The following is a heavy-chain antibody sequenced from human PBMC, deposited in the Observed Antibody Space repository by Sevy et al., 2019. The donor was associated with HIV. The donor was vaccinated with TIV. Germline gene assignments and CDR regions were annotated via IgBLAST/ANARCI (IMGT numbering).Heavy chain of an antibody. CDR2: ISGSGTRT. CDR3: AKGGGGHYDPDEIGYYFYYYNMDV. CDR1: GFSFDSYG. Sequence: GGSLRLSCAVSGFSFDSYGMTWVRQAPGKGLEWVSGISGSGTRTYYADSVKGRFIISRDNSKNTPYLQMNSLRSEDTAIYYWAKGGGGHYDPDEIGYYFYYYNMDVWGKGTTVTVSS. D-gene: IGHD3-22*01. J-gene: IGHJ6*03. V-gene: IGHV3-23*01.